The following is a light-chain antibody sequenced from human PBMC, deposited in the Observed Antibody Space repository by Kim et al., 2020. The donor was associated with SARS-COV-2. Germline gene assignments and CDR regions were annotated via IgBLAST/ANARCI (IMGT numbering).Light chain of an antibody. CDR2: GKN. V-gene: IGLV3-19*01. CDR1: SLRRYY. J-gene: IGLJ3*02. CDR3: HSRDSSNTHL. Sequence: SSELTQDPAVSVALGQTVRITCQGDSLRRYYASWYQQKPGQAPVLVIYGKNNRPSGIPDRVSGSSSGNTASLTITGAQAEDEADYYCHSRDSSNTHLFGG.